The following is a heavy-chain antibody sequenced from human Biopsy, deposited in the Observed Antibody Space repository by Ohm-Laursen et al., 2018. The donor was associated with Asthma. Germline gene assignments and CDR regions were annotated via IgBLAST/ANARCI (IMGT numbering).Heavy chain of an antibody. CDR2: VSSDGHNK. D-gene: IGHD3-22*01. CDR3: ARQSGQEYGDSIPFDT. CDR1: GFVFSQCG. J-gene: IGHJ3*02. V-gene: IGHV3-30*03. Sequence: SLRLSCSAFGFVFSQCGMHWVRQGPGKGLEWVALVSSDGHNKYYEDSVKGRFAISRDNSRNRLYLQINSLTVEDSAVYFCARQSGQEYGDSIPFDTWGQGTKVAVSS.